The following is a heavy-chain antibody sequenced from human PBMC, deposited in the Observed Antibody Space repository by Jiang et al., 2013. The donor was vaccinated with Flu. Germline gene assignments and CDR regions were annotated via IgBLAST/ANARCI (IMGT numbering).Heavy chain of an antibody. CDR3: AKDVERYVXYYYGMDL. Sequence: VQLVESGGGLVQPGGSLRLSCAASGYTFNDYAMSWVRQAPGKGLEWVATISVSGGSTYYVDIVKGRFTISRDNSKNTLYLQMNSLRAEDTAVYYCAKDVERYVXYYYGMDLWGQGTTVTVSS. V-gene: IGHV3-23*04. D-gene: IGHD3-10*01. CDR2: ISVSGGST. J-gene: IGHJ6*02. CDR1: GYTFNDYA.